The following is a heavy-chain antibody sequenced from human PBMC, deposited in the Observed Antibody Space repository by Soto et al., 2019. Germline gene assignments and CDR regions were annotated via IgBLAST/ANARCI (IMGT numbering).Heavy chain of an antibody. J-gene: IGHJ4*02. CDR2: ISAYNGNT. Sequence: QVQLVQSGAEVKKPGASVKVSCKASGYTFTSYGISWVRQAPGQGLEWMGWISAYNGNTNYAQKLQGRVTMTTDTTTSTAYMELRSLSSDDTTVYSSAKPIVAPIPGWAPPRFDYWGQGTLVTVSS. D-gene: IGHD5-12*01. V-gene: IGHV1-18*01. CDR1: GYTFTSYG. CDR3: AKPIVAPIPGWAPPRFDY.